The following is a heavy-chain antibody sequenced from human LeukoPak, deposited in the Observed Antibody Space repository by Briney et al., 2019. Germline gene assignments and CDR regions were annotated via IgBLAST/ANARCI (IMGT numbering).Heavy chain of an antibody. Sequence: GESLMISCRGSGYSFTSYWIGWVRQMPGKGLEWMGIIYPGDSDTCYSPYFQGQVTISADKSISTAYLQWSSLKASDTAMYYCARATVQYCSSTSCSTHRYFDYWGQGTLVTVSS. D-gene: IGHD2-2*02. CDR1: GYSFTSYW. CDR2: IYPGDSDT. CDR3: ARATVQYCSSTSCSTHRYFDY. V-gene: IGHV5-51*01. J-gene: IGHJ4*02.